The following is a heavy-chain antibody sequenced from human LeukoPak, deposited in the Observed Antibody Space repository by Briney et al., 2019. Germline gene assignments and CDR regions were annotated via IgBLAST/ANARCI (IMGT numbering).Heavy chain of an antibody. D-gene: IGHD1-26*01. Sequence: ASVKVSCKTSGYTFTGYYMHWVRQATGQGLEWMGWMNPNSGNTGYAQKFQGRVTITRNTSISTAYMELSSLRSEDTAVYYCVVGATYYYYYYMDVWGKGSTVTVSS. J-gene: IGHJ6*03. CDR2: MNPNSGNT. CDR1: GYTFTGYY. V-gene: IGHV1-8*03. CDR3: VVGATYYYYYYMDV.